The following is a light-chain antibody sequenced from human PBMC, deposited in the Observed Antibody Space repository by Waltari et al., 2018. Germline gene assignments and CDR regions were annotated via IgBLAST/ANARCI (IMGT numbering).Light chain of an antibody. V-gene: IGLV2-14*03. CDR3: SSYTSSSTLV. J-gene: IGLJ3*02. Sequence: QSALTQPASVSGSPGQSITISCTGASSDVGRYNYVSWYQQYPGTAPKLIIYDVSNRPSGVSNRLSGSKSGNTASLTISGLQAEDEADYYCSSYTSSSTLVFGGGTKLTVL. CDR1: SSDVGRYNY. CDR2: DVS.